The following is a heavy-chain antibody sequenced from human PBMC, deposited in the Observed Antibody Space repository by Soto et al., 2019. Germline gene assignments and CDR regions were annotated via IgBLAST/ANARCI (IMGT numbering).Heavy chain of an antibody. V-gene: IGHV3-30-3*01. CDR2: ISYDGSNK. Sequence: QVQLVESGGGVVQPGRSLRLSCAASGFTFSSYAMHWVRQAPGKGLEWVAVISYDGSNKYYADSVKGRFTISRDNSKNTLYLQMNSLRAEDTAVYYCARDHYYDSTRFGYWGQGTLVTVSS. CDR1: GFTFSSYA. J-gene: IGHJ4*02. D-gene: IGHD3-22*01. CDR3: ARDHYYDSTRFGY.